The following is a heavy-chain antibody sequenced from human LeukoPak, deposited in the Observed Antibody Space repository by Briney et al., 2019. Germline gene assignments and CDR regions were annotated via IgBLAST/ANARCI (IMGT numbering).Heavy chain of an antibody. CDR1: GYTFTSYD. CDR3: ARDWSDIVVVPAAQFVYYYMDV. D-gene: IGHD2-2*01. CDR2: MNPNSGNT. J-gene: IGHJ6*03. V-gene: IGHV1-8*01. Sequence: PAASVTVSCKASGYTFTSYDINWVRQAPGQGLEWMGWMNPNSGNTGYAQKFQGRVTMTRDTSISTAYMELSRLRSDDTAVYYCARDWSDIVVVPAAQFVYYYMDVWGKGTTVTVSS.